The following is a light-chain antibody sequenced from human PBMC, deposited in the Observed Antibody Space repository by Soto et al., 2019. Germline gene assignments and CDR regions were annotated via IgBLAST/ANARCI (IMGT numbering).Light chain of an antibody. CDR2: GAS. J-gene: IGKJ5*01. Sequence: IVLTHSPATLSLSPWERATLSGRASQSVSKYLAWYQQKPGQAPRLLIYGASTRATGIPARFSGSGSGTEFTLTISSLQSEDFAVYYCQQYNNWITFGQGTRLEIK. CDR3: QQYNNWIT. V-gene: IGKV3-15*01. CDR1: QSVSKY.